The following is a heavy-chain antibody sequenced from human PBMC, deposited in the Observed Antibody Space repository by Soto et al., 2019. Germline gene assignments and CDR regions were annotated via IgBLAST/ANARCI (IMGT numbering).Heavy chain of an antibody. V-gene: IGHV1-2*02. D-gene: IGHD2-8*02. CDR2: INPKNDDT. Sequence: QVQLVQSGAEVKKPGASVRVSCKAFGYRFINFYLHWVRQAPGQGLEWMGWINPKNDDTNYAQKFQGRVTMTRETSISVAYMELRGLNSGDTAVYYCARDDTGANFGSWGQGTLVTV. J-gene: IGHJ4*02. CDR1: GYRFINFY. CDR3: ARDDTGANFGS.